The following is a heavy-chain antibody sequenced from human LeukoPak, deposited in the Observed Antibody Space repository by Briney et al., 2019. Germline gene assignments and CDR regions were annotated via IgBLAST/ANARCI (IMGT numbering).Heavy chain of an antibody. CDR2: IYYSGST. CDR1: GGSISSYY. J-gene: IGHJ4*02. D-gene: IGHD3-22*01. CDR3: ARAAKDSSGYYHYYFDY. Sequence: SETLSLTCTVSGGSISSYYWSWIRQPPGKGLGWIGYIYYSGSTNYDPSLKSRVTISVDTSKNQFSLKLSSVTAADTAVYYCARAAKDSSGYYHYYFDYWGQGTLVTVSS. V-gene: IGHV4-59*01.